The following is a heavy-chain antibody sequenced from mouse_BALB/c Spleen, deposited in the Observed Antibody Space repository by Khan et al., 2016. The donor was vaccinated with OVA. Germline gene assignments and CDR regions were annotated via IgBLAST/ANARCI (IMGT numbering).Heavy chain of an antibody. J-gene: IGHJ4*01. Sequence: QVQLKQSGPGLVAPSQSLSITCTISGFSLTNYGVHWVRRPPGKGLEWLVVIWSDGSTTYNSALKSRLTISKDNSESQVFLKMNSLQTDDTAMYFCARQPYYHYNIMDYWGQGTSVTVSS. V-gene: IGHV2-6-1*01. CDR3: ARQPYYHYNIMDY. CDR1: GFSLTNYG. CDR2: IWSDGST. D-gene: IGHD2-10*01.